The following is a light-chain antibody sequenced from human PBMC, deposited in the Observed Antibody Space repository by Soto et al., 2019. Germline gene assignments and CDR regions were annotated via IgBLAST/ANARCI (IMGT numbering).Light chain of an antibody. CDR1: QGITSW. J-gene: IGKJ4*01. V-gene: IGKV1-12*01. CDR2: AAS. Sequence: DIQMTQSPSSVSAFVGDSVTITCRASQGITSWLAWYQQKPGKAPELLIYAASSLQSGVPSRFSGSGSGTDFTLTISSLQPEGSATYYCQQAATFPLIFGGGTKVEIK. CDR3: QQAATFPLI.